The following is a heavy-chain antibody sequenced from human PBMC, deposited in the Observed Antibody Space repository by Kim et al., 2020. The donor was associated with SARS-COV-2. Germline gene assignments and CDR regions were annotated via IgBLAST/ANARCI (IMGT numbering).Heavy chain of an antibody. D-gene: IGHD2-2*01. CDR2: IYHSGST. CDR1: GYSISRGYY. J-gene: IGHJ4*02. V-gene: IGHV4-38-2*02. CDR3: ASLVLPAALGGFDY. Sequence: SETLSLTCTVSGYSISRGYYWGWTRQPPGKGLEWIGTIYHSGSTYYNPSLKNRVTLSLDTSKNQFSLKLTSVTAADTAVYYCASLVLPAALGGFDYWGQGTLVTVSS.